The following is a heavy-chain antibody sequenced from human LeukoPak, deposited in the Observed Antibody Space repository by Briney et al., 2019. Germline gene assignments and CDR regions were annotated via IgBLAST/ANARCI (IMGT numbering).Heavy chain of an antibody. CDR2: IGSKTYGGTT. CDR3: TRDDYGSGGYQHPQIDY. Sequence: PGGSLRLSCTASGFTFGDFAMSWFRQAPGKGLEWVGFIGSKTYGGTTEYAASVKGRFTISRDDSKGIAYLQMNSLKTEDTAVYYCTRDDYGSGGYQHPQIDYWGQGTLVTVSS. D-gene: IGHD3-10*01. V-gene: IGHV3-49*03. CDR1: GFTFGDFA. J-gene: IGHJ4*02.